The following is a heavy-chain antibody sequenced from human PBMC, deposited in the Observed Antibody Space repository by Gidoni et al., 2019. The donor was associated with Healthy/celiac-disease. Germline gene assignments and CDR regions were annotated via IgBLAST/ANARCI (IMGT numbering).Heavy chain of an antibody. J-gene: IGHJ5*02. CDR1: GYSFTSYW. Sequence: EVQLVQSGAEVKKPGASLKISCKGSGYSFTSYWIGWVRQMPGKGLEWMGIIYPGDSDTRYSPSFQGQVTISADKSISTAYLQWSSLKASDTAMYYCARQEIDFDWLPVYNWFDPWGQGTLVTVSS. CDR3: ARQEIDFDWLPVYNWFDP. D-gene: IGHD3-9*01. V-gene: IGHV5-51*01. CDR2: IYPGDSDT.